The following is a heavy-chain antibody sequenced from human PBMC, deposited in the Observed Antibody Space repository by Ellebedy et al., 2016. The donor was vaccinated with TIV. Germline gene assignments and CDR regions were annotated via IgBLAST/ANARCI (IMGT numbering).Heavy chain of an antibody. CDR1: GDSISSYY. D-gene: IGHD1-14*01. Sequence: MPSETLSLTCTVSGDSISSYYWSWIRQPPGRGLEWIGYIHYSGSTNYNPSLKSRVTISVDTSKNQFSLKLSSVTAADTAVYYCARSYKRTARDAFDIWGQGTMVTVSS. CDR2: IHYSGST. J-gene: IGHJ3*02. CDR3: ARSYKRTARDAFDI. V-gene: IGHV4-59*01.